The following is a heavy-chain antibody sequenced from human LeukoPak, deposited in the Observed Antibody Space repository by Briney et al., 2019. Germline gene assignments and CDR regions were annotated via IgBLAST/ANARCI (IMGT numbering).Heavy chain of an antibody. CDR2: ISSRSSTV. V-gene: IGHV3-48*02. D-gene: IGHD3-10*01. Sequence: GGSLRLSCAASGFTFSTYNMNWVRQFPGKGLEWVSYISSRSSTVYYADSVKGRFTISRDNAKNSLYLQMSSLRDEDTAVSFCARDYGSHGEYFDYWGQGTLVTVSS. CDR3: ARDYGSHGEYFDY. J-gene: IGHJ4*02. CDR1: GFTFSTYN.